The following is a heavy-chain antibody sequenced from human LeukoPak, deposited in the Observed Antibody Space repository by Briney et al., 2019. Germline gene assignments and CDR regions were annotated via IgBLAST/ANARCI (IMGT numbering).Heavy chain of an antibody. CDR1: GGTFSSYA. CDR3: ARERTKGYYFDY. Sequence: EASVKVSCKASGGTFSSYAISWVRQAPGQGLEWMGGIIPIFGTANYAQKFQGRVTITTDESTSTAYMELSSLRSEDTAVYCCARERTKGYYFDYWGQGTLVTVSS. CDR2: IIPIFGTA. J-gene: IGHJ4*02. V-gene: IGHV1-69*05.